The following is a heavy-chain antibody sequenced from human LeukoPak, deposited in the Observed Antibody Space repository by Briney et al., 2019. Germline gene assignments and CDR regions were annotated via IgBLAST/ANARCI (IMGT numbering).Heavy chain of an antibody. V-gene: IGHV3-15*04. J-gene: IGHJ6*02. CDR2: IESKTEGGTT. Sequence: PGGSLRLSCAASGFTFSDAWMNWVRQAPGKGLEWVGRIESKTEGGTTDYAAPVKGRFNISRDASKNTLYLQMNSLKPEDTAVYYCTTVPDDASLPYGMDVWGQGTTVTVSS. D-gene: IGHD1-14*01. CDR3: TTVPDDASLPYGMDV. CDR1: GFTFSDAW.